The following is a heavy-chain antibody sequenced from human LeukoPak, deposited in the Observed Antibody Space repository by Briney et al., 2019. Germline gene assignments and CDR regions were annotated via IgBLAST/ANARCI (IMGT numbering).Heavy chain of an antibody. Sequence: GGSLRLSCAASGFTFSSYSMNWVRQAPGKGLEWVSSISSSSSYIYYADSVKGRFTISRDSAKSSLYLQMNCLRAEDTAVYYCARDWNGNYGRWGFDYWGQGTLVTVSS. CDR1: GFTFSSYS. CDR3: ARDWNGNYGRWGFDY. D-gene: IGHD4-17*01. CDR2: ISSSSSYI. J-gene: IGHJ4*02. V-gene: IGHV3-21*01.